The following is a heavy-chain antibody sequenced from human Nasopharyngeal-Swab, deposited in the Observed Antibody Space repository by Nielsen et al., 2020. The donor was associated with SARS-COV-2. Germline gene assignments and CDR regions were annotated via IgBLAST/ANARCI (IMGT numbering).Heavy chain of an antibody. CDR1: GFTFSRYS. J-gene: IGHJ5*02. Sequence: GESLKISCTASGFTFSRYSMNWVRQAPGKGLEWFSSISTTSTYTHYADSVKGRFTISRDNAKNSLSLQMNSLRAEDTAVYYCAQGAAGPWGQGTLVTVSS. V-gene: IGHV3-21*01. CDR3: AQGAAGP. CDR2: ISTTSTYT. D-gene: IGHD6-13*01.